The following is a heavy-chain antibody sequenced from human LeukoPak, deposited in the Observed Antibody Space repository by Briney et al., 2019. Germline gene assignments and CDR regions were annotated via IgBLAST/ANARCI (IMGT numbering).Heavy chain of an antibody. D-gene: IGHD5-24*01. CDR2: IKSKTDGGTT. Sequence: GGSLRLSCAASGFTFSNAWMSWVRQAPGKGLEWVGRIKSKTDGGTTDYAAPVKGRFTISRDDSKNTLYLQMNSLKTEDTAVYYCTTEPATITSRYVYWGQGTLVTVSS. V-gene: IGHV3-15*01. J-gene: IGHJ4*02. CDR3: TTEPATITSRYVY. CDR1: GFTFSNAW.